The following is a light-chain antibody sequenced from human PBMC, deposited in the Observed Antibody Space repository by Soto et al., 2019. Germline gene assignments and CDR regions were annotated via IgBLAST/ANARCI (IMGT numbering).Light chain of an antibody. Sequence: DSQMTQTPSTLSASVGDRVTITCRASQSISSWLAWYQQKPGRAPKLLIYAASSLQSGVSSRFSGSGSGTDFTLTISSLQPEDFATYYCQQGNSFPFTFGPGTKVDIK. CDR3: QQGNSFPFT. CDR1: QSISSW. CDR2: AAS. J-gene: IGKJ3*01. V-gene: IGKV1-12*01.